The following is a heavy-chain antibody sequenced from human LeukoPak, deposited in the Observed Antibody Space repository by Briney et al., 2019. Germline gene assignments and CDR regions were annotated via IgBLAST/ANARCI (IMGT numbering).Heavy chain of an antibody. V-gene: IGHV4-61*09. CDR2: VFTRGTT. J-gene: IGHJ4*02. CDR1: GASINIGSYY. D-gene: IGHD6-19*01. Sequence: SATLSLTCTVYGASINIGSYYWNWVRQPAGKRLQWLGHVFTRGTTHNNASLERRHTISLNTARNQFSLYLSSVTAADTAMYFCARSFIAVYFDYWGEGTLLTASS. CDR3: ARSFIAVYFDY.